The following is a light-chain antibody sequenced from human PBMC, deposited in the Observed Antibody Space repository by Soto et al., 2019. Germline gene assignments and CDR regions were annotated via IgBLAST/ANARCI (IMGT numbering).Light chain of an antibody. CDR3: SSYTSSSTRV. V-gene: IGLV2-14*01. J-gene: IGLJ1*01. Sequence: QSVLTQPASVSVSPGQSITISCTGTSSDVGGYNYVSWYQQHPGKAPKLMIYEVSNRPSGVSNRFSGSKSGNTASLTISGLQAEDEADYYCSSYTSSSTRVFGTGTKVTAL. CDR2: EVS. CDR1: SSDVGGYNY.